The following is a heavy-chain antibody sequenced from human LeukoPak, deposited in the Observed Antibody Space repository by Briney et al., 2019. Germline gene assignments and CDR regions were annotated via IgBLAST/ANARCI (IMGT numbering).Heavy chain of an antibody. CDR2: ISPSGGST. D-gene: IGHD5-18*01. CDR1: GYTFTSYY. V-gene: IGHV1-46*01. CDR3: AVAYSYGRDTFDI. J-gene: IGHJ3*02. Sequence: ASVKVSCKATGYTFTSYYIHWVRQAPGQGLEWMGLISPSGGSTSHAQKFQGRVTMTRDTSTSTVYMELRSLRSEGTAVYYCAVAYSYGRDTFDIWGQGTMVTVSS.